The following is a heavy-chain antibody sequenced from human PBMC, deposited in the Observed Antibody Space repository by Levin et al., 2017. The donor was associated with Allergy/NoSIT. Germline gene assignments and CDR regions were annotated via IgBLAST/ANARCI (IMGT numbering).Heavy chain of an antibody. J-gene: IGHJ1*01. V-gene: IGHV3-48*04. D-gene: IGHD4-17*01. CDR1: GFLFKSYG. Sequence: GESLKISCSTSGFLFKSYGMSWVRQSPGRGLEWIAHISGSGNSIQYVDSVKGRFTISRDNAKNSMFLQMDRLRADDTAVYYCARVGDGDFFEYFQYWGQGIPVTVSS. CDR2: ISGSGNSI. CDR3: ARVGDGDFFEYFQY.